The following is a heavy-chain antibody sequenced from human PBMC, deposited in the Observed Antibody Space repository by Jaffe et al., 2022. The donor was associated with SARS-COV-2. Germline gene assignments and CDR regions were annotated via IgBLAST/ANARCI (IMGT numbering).Heavy chain of an antibody. D-gene: IGHD6-6*01. CDR1: GYTFTFSSYA. J-gene: IGHJ4*02. Sequence: QVQLVQSGAEVKKPGASVKVSCKASGYTFTFSSYAMHWVRQAPGQRLEWMGWINAGNGNTKYSQKFQGRVTITRDTSASTAYMELSSLRSEDTAVYYCARGYPEYSSSPGADYWGQGTLVTVSS. CDR2: INAGNGNT. CDR3: ARGYPEYSSSPGADY. V-gene: IGHV1-3*01.